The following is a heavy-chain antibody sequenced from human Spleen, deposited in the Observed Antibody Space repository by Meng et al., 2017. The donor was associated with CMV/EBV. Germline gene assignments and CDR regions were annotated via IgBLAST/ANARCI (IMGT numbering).Heavy chain of an antibody. D-gene: IGHD2-15*01. CDR3: ARELGGYCSGGSCNYFDY. V-gene: IGHV3-21*01. CDR1: GFTFSSYS. CDR2: ISSSSSYI. J-gene: IGHJ4*02. Sequence: EVQLVESGGXLVKPGASLXLSCAASGFTFSSYSMNWVRQAPGKGLEWVSSISSSSSYIYYADSVKGRFTISRDNAKNSLYLQMNSLRAEDTAVYYCARELGGYCSGGSCNYFDYWGQGTLVTVSS.